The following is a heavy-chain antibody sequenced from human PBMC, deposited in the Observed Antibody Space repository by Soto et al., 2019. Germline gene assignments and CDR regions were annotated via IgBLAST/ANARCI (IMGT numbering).Heavy chain of an antibody. CDR1: GGSFSGYY. CDR2: INHSGST. D-gene: IGHD6-13*01. J-gene: IGHJ4*02. Sequence: QVQLQQWGAGLLKPSETLSLTCAVYGGSFSGYYWSWIRQPPGKGLEWIGEINHSGSTNYNPSLKSRVNISVDTSKNQFSLKLRSVTAADTAVYYCAREKPYSSSWYHDYWGQGTLVTVSS. CDR3: AREKPYSSSWYHDY. V-gene: IGHV4-34*01.